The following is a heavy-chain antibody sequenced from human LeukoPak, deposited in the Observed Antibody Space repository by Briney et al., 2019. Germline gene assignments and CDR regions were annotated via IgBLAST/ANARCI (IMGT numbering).Heavy chain of an antibody. D-gene: IGHD1-26*01. CDR2: ISYDGSNK. Sequence: PGRSLRLSCAASGFTFSSYGMHWVRQAPGKGLEWVAVISYDGSNKYYADSVKGRFTISRDNSKNTLYLQMNSLRADDTATYYCTRDDFSGSYCDWGHGTLVTGSS. V-gene: IGHV3-30*03. J-gene: IGHJ4*01. CDR3: TRDDFSGSYCD. CDR1: GFTFSSYG.